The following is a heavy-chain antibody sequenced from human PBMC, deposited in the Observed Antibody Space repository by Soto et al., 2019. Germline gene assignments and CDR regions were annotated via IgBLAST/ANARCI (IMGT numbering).Heavy chain of an antibody. D-gene: IGHD6-13*01. J-gene: IGHJ3*02. CDR2: ISWDGGST. CDR3: AKASSSWYAFDI. V-gene: IGHV3-43*01. CDR1: RFTFAAYT. Sequence: SLRLSCAASRFTFAAYTLHWVRHAPGKGLEWVSLISWDGGSTYYADSVKGRFTISRDNSKNSLYLQMNSLRTEDTALYYCAKASSSWYAFDIWGQGTMVTVSS.